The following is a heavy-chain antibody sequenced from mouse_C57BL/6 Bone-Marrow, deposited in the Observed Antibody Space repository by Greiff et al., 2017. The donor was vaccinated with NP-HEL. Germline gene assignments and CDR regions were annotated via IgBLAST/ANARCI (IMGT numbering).Heavy chain of an antibody. Sequence: QVQLQQPGAELVRPGSSVKLSCKASGYTFTSYWMHWVKQRPIQGLEWIGNIDPSDSATHYIQKFKDKATLTVDKSSSTAYMQLSSLTSEDSAVYYCARTPYYYGSSLGGYFDVWGTGTTVTVSS. CDR3: ARTPYYYGSSLGGYFDV. V-gene: IGHV1-52*01. J-gene: IGHJ1*03. CDR2: IDPSDSAT. CDR1: GYTFTSYW. D-gene: IGHD1-1*01.